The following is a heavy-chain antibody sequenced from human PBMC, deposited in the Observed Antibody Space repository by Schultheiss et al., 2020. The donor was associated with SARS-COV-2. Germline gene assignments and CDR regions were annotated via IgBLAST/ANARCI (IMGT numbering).Heavy chain of an antibody. V-gene: IGHV3-21*01. CDR2: ISGSGGST. CDR3: ARESRRHRSGMDV. D-gene: IGHD3-10*01. CDR1: GFTFDDYT. Sequence: GESLKISCAASGFTFDDYTMHWVRQAPGKGLEWVSAISGSGGSTYYADSVKGRFTISRGNAKNSLYLQMNSLRAEDTAVYYCARESRRHRSGMDVWGQGTTVTVSS. J-gene: IGHJ6*02.